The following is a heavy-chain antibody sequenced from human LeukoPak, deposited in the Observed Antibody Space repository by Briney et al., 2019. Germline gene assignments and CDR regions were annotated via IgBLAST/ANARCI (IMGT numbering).Heavy chain of an antibody. D-gene: IGHD1-1*01. V-gene: IGHV4-59*01. CDR2: IYYSGST. J-gene: IGHJ3*02. Sequence: SETLSLTCTVSGGSISSYYWSWIRQPPGKGLEWIGCIYYSGSTNYNPSLKSRVTISVDTSKNQFSLKLSSVTAADTAVYYCARVSGDAFDIWGQGTMVTVSS. CDR1: GGSISSYY. CDR3: ARVSGDAFDI.